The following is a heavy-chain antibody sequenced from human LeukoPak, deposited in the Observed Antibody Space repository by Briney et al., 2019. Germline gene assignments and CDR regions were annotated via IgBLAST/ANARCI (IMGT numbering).Heavy chain of an antibody. CDR3: AKDERTTYFDY. J-gene: IGHJ4*02. Sequence: SVKGRFTISRDNSKNTLSLQMNSLRAEDTAVYYCAKDERTTYFDYWGQGTLVTVSS. V-gene: IGHV3-23*01. D-gene: IGHD1-7*01.